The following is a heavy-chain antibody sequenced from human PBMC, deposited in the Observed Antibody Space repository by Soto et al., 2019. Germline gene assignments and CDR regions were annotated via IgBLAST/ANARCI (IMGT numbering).Heavy chain of an antibody. Sequence: QLQLQESGPGLVKPSETLSLTCTVSGGSISSSSYYWGWIRQPPGKGLEWIGSIDYSGSTYYNPSLKSRVTIYVDKSKNQFSLKLSSVTAADTAVYYCARPLRGPLGDFWSGYYHPPSDAFDIWGQGTMVTVSS. CDR3: ARPLRGPLGDFWSGYYHPPSDAFDI. CDR1: GGSISSSSYY. V-gene: IGHV4-39*01. J-gene: IGHJ3*02. CDR2: IDYSGST. D-gene: IGHD3-3*01.